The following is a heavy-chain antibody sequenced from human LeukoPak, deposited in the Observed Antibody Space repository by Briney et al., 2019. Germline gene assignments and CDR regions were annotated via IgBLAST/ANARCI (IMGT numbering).Heavy chain of an antibody. J-gene: IGHJ3*02. V-gene: IGHV3-7*01. CDR3: ASQGDYGDLFDI. D-gene: IGHD4-17*01. CDR1: GFTFSSYW. CDR2: IKQDGSEK. Sequence: PGGSLRLSCAASGFTFSSYWMSWVRQAPGKGLEWVANIKQDGSEKYYVDSVKGRFTISRDNAKNSLYLRMNSLRAEDTAVYYCASQGDYGDLFDIWGQGTMVTVSS.